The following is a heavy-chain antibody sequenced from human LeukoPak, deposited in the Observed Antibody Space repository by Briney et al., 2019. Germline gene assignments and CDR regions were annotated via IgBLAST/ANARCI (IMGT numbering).Heavy chain of an antibody. CDR1: GGSFSGYY. CDR3: AKILGSGVWYGFDI. D-gene: IGHD2-21*01. Sequence: PSETLSLTRAVYGGSFSGYYWSWIRQPPGKGLEWIGEINHSGSTNYNPSLKSRVTISVDTSKNQFSLKLSSVTAADTAVYYCAKILGSGVWYGFDIWGQGTMVTVSS. V-gene: IGHV4-34*01. J-gene: IGHJ3*02. CDR2: INHSGST.